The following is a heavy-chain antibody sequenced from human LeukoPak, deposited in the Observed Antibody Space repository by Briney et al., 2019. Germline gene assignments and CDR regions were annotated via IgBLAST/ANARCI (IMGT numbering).Heavy chain of an antibody. CDR2: IYYSGST. CDR1: GGSISSGGYY. V-gene: IGHV4-31*03. Sequence: SETLSLTCTVSGGSISSGGYYWSWIRQHPGKGLEWIGYIYYSGSTYYNPPLKSRATISVDTSKNQFSLKLSSVTAADTAVYYCARVVGGNSGFDYWGQGTLVTVSS. J-gene: IGHJ4*02. CDR3: ARVVGGNSGFDY. D-gene: IGHD4-23*01.